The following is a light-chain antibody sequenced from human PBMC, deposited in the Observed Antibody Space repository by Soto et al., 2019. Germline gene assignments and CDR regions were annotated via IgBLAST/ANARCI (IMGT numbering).Light chain of an antibody. CDR2: LGS. J-gene: IGKJ1*01. CDR3: MQALQTPPT. V-gene: IGKV2-28*01. CDR1: QSLLHSNGYTY. Sequence: DIVMTQSPLSLTVTPGEPASISCRSSQSLLHSNGYTYLDWYLQKPGQSPQLLIYLGSNRASGVPDRFSGSGSGTDFTLKISRVEAEDVGVYYCMQALQTPPTFGQGTKVEIK.